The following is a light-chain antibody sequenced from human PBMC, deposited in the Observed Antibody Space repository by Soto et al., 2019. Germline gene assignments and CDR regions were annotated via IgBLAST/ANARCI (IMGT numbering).Light chain of an antibody. CDR2: KAS. CDR3: QHYNSYSEA. CDR1: QTISSW. J-gene: IGKJ1*01. V-gene: IGKV1-5*03. Sequence: DIQMTQSPSTLSGSVGDRVTITCRASQTISSWLAWYKQNPGKAPKLLSYKASTLKSGVPSRFRGSGSGTEFTLTISSLKPDDFATYYCQHYNSYSEAFGQGTKVNIK.